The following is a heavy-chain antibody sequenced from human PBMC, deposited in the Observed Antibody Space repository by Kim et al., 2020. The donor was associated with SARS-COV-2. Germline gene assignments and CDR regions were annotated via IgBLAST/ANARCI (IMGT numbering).Heavy chain of an antibody. J-gene: IGHJ5*02. CDR3: ARGRLPKGRAHWFDP. V-gene: IGHV1-46*01. Sequence: KFQGRVTMTRDTSTSTVYMGLSSLRSEDTAVYYCARGRLPKGRAHWFDPWGQGTLVTVSS. D-gene: IGHD3-10*01.